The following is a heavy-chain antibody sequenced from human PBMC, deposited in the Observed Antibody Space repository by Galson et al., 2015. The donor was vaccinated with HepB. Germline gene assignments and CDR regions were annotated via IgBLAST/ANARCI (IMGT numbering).Heavy chain of an antibody. CDR2: MNPNSGNT. CDR3: ARGYYYDSSGYSRHDAFDI. J-gene: IGHJ3*02. V-gene: IGHV1-8*01. Sequence: SVKVSCKASGYTFTSYDINWVRQATGQGLEWMGWMNPNSGNTGYAQKFQGRVTMTRNTSISTAYMELSSLRSEDTAVYYCARGYYYDSSGYSRHDAFDIWGQGTMVTVSS. CDR1: GYTFTSYD. D-gene: IGHD3-22*01.